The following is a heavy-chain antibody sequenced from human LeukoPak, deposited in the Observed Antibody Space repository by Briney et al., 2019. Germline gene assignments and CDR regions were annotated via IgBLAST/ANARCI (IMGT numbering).Heavy chain of an antibody. CDR3: ASAAGNWFDP. D-gene: IGHD3-10*01. CDR1: GGSIYRNGYY. J-gene: IGHJ5*02. CDR2: IYYSGST. V-gene: IGHV4-31*03. Sequence: SQTLPLTCTVSGGSIYRNGYYWTWIRQHPGKGLEWIGYIYYSGSTYYNPSLKSRVSMSEDTSKNQFFLHLSSVTAADTAVYYCASAAGNWFDPWGPGTLVTVSS.